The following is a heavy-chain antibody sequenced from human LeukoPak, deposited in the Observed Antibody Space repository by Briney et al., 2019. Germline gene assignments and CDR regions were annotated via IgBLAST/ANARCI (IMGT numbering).Heavy chain of an antibody. V-gene: IGHV4-34*01. CDR1: GGSFSGYY. D-gene: IGHD6-13*01. CDR2: INHSGST. CDR3: ARSKKELVAAAVSFDY. J-gene: IGHJ4*02. Sequence: SETLSLTCAVYGGSFSGYYWSWIRQPPGKGLEWIGEINHSGSTNYNPSLKSRVTISVDTSKNQFSLKLSSVTAADTAVYYCARSKKELVAAAVSFDYWGQGTLVTVSS.